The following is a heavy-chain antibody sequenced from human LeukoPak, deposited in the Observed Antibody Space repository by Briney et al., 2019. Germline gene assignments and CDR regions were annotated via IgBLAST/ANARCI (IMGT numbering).Heavy chain of an antibody. CDR3: ARHTRRGYSGYEYAFDI. J-gene: IGHJ3*02. Sequence: KPAETLSLTCTVSGGSINSDYWDWIRQPPGKGLEWIGNLYYSGSAHYNPSLKSRVTISVDTSNNQCSLKLNSVTAADTAVYYFARHTRRGYSGYEYAFDIWGQGTMVTVSS. CDR2: LYYSGSA. V-gene: IGHV4-39*01. D-gene: IGHD5-12*01. CDR1: GGSINSDY.